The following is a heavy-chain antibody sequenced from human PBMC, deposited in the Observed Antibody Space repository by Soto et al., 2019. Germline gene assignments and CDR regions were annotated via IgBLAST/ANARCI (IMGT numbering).Heavy chain of an antibody. CDR3: ARQIYDSDTGPNFQYYFDS. J-gene: IGHJ4*02. CDR2: IDPSDSQT. CDR1: VYSFAGYW. Sequence: PGESLKISCKGSVYSFAGYWITWVRQKPGKGLEWMGRIDPSDSQTYYSPSFRGHVTISVTKSITTVFLQWNSLRASDTAMYYCARQIYDSDTGPNFQYYFDSWGQGTPVTVSS. V-gene: IGHV5-10-1*01. D-gene: IGHD3-22*01.